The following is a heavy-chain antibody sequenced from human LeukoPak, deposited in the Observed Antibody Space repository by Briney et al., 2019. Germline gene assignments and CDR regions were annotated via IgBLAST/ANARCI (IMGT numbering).Heavy chain of an antibody. J-gene: IGHJ5*02. V-gene: IGHV4-39*07. Sequence: PSETLSLTCTVSGGSISSSSYYWGWIRQPPGKGLEWIGSIYYSGSTYYNPSLKSRVTISVDTSKNQFSLKLSSVTAADTAVCYCARVGRRRPFDPWGQGTLVTVSS. CDR3: ARVGRRRPFDP. CDR1: GGSISSSSYY. CDR2: IYYSGST.